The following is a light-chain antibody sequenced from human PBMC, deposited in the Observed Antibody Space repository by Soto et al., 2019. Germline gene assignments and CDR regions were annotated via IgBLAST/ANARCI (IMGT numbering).Light chain of an antibody. CDR3: QQFNNWPWT. J-gene: IGKJ1*01. V-gene: IGKV3D-15*01. Sequence: EIVMTQSPVTLSVSPGERATLSCRASRRISSDLAWYQQKPGQAPRLLIYGASTRATGIPARFSGSGSGTEFTLTITTLQSEDFALYFCQQFNNWPWTFGQGTKVDIK. CDR2: GAS. CDR1: RRISSD.